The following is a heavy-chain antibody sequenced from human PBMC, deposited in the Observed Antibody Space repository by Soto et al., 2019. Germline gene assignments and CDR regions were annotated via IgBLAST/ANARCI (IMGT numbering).Heavy chain of an antibody. Sequence: QVQLQQWGAGLLKPSETLSLTCAVYGGSFSGYYWSWIRQPPGKGLEWIGEINHSGSTNSNPTLKSRVTISVDTSKNQFPLKLSSVTAADTAVYYCASGASSGYYPRSWGQGTLVTVSS. D-gene: IGHD3-22*01. CDR2: INHSGST. CDR1: GGSFSGYY. CDR3: ASGASSGYYPRS. V-gene: IGHV4-34*01. J-gene: IGHJ5*02.